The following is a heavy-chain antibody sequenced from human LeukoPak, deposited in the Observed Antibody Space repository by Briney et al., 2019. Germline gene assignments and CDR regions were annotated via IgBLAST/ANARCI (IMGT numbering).Heavy chain of an antibody. J-gene: IGHJ4*02. V-gene: IGHV3-53*01. CDR3: ARRAGAYSHPYDY. D-gene: IGHD4/OR15-4a*01. CDR2: IYSDNT. CDR1: GFTLSSNS. Sequence: PGGSLRLSCTVSGFTLSSNSMSWLRQAPGKGLEWVSYIYSDNTHYLYSVKGRFTISRDNSKNTLYLQKNSVRAEDTAVYYCARRAGAYSHPYDYWGQGTLVTVSS.